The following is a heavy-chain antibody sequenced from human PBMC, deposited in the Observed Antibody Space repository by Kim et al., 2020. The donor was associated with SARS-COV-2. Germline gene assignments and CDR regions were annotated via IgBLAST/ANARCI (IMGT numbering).Heavy chain of an antibody. Sequence: GGSLRLSCAASGFTVSSNYMSWVRQAPGKGLEWVSVIYSGGSTYYADSVKGRFTISRDNSKNTLYLQMNNLRAEDTAVYYCARGASYGSGSYHLDYWGQGTLVTVSS. CDR3: ARGASYGSGSYHLDY. V-gene: IGHV3-66*01. CDR2: IYSGGST. CDR1: GFTVSSNY. D-gene: IGHD3-10*01. J-gene: IGHJ4*02.